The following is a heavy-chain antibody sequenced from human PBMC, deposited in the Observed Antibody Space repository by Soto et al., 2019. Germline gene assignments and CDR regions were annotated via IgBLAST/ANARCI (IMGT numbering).Heavy chain of an antibody. CDR1: GDFNTNFY. V-gene: IGHV4-4*08. D-gene: IGHD3-9*01. CDR2: IYSSGST. CDR3: VRFWPPPYSDALTDYTDAFDY. J-gene: IGHJ4*02. Sequence: PSETLSLTCTVSGDFNTNFYWSWIRQSPGKGLEWMGFIYSSGSTRYNPSLKSRITMSLDTSKNQFSLRLSSVAAADTAVYYCVRFWPPPYSDALTDYTDAFDYWGQGTLVTVSS.